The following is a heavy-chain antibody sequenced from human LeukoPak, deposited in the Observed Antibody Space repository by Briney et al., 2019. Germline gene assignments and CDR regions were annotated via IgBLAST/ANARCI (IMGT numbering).Heavy chain of an antibody. Sequence: ASVKVSCKTSGYTFTIYGISWVRQAPGQGLEWMGLISAYGNTNYAQNLQGRVTMTTDTSTSTAYMELRSLRSDDTAVYYCARGIIGYYFDYWGQGTLVTISS. CDR3: ARGIIGYYFDY. D-gene: IGHD2-15*01. CDR2: ISAYGNT. V-gene: IGHV1-18*01. CDR1: GYTFTIYG. J-gene: IGHJ4*02.